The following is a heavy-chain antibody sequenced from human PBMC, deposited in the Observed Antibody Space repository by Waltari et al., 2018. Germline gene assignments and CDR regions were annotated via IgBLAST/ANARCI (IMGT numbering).Heavy chain of an antibody. J-gene: IGHJ3*02. CDR3: ARGDGGSGLGASDI. CDR2: IWYDGSNK. Sequence: QVQLVESGGGVVQSGRSLRLYCVGSGFPFTNHGRNWVRQAPGKGLEWVAVIWYDGSNKNYVDSVKGRFTISRDNSKNTMYLEMNRLRAEDTAVYFCARGDGGSGLGASDIWGQGTMVTVSS. V-gene: IGHV3-33*01. CDR1: GFPFTNHG. D-gene: IGHD3-3*01.